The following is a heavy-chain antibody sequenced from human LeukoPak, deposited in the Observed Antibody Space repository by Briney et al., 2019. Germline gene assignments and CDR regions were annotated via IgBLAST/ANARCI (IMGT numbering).Heavy chain of an antibody. CDR2: INHSGST. Sequence: SETLSLPCAVYGGSFSGYYWSWIRQPPGKGLEWIGEINHSGSTNYNPSLKSRVTISVDTSKNQFSLKLSSVTAADTAVYYCASRGYYDILTGYYNGYYMDVWGKGTTVTISS. J-gene: IGHJ6*03. CDR1: GGSFSGYY. CDR3: ASRGYYDILTGYYNGYYMDV. V-gene: IGHV4-34*01. D-gene: IGHD3-9*01.